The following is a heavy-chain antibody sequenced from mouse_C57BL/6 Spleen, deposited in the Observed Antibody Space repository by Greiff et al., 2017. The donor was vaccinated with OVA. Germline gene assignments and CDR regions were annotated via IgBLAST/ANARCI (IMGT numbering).Heavy chain of an antibody. CDR2: IDPEDGET. D-gene: IGHD1-1*01. CDR1: GFNIKDYY. CDR3: ATTVVATDYAMDY. V-gene: IGHV14-2*01. J-gene: IGHJ4*01. Sequence: VQLQQSGAELVKPGASVKLSCTASGFNIKDYYMHWVKQRTEQGLEWIGRIDPEDGETKYAPKFQGKATITADTTSNTAYLQLSSLTSEDTAVYYCATTVVATDYAMDYWGQGTSVTVSS.